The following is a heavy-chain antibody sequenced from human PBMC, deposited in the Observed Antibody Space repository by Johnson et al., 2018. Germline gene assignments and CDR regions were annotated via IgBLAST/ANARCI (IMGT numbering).Heavy chain of an antibody. V-gene: IGHV3-7*01. Sequence: VQLVESGGGLVQPGGSLRLSCAASGFTFSSYWMSWVRQAPGKGLEWVANIKQDGSEKYYVDSVKGRFTISRDNAKNPLSLQMNSLRAEDTAVYYWARDRGAVDIWGQGTRFTVSS. CDR1: GFTFSSYW. D-gene: IGHD6-25*01. CDR3: ARDRGAVDI. CDR2: IKQDGSEK. J-gene: IGHJ3*02.